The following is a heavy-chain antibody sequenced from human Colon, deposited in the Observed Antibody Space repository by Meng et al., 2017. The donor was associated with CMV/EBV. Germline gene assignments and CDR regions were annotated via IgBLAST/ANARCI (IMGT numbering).Heavy chain of an antibody. Sequence: SGGSISSSNWWSWVRQPPGKGLEWIGEIYHSGSTNYNPSLKSRVTISVDKSKNQFSLKVTSVTPADTAVYYCARGIRVWFGKSYYDFWGQGALVTVSS. D-gene: IGHD3-10*01. V-gene: IGHV4-4*02. J-gene: IGHJ4*03. CDR3: ARGIRVWFGKSYYDF. CDR1: GGSISSSNW. CDR2: IYHSGST.